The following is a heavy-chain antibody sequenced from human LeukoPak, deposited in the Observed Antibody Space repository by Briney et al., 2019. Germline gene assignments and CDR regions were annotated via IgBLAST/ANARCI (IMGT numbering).Heavy chain of an antibody. CDR3: ATLIAAAGTGYYYYMDV. D-gene: IGHD6-13*01. Sequence: PGGSLRLSCAASGFTFSSYAMSWVRQAPGKGLEWVSAISGSGGSTYYADSVKGRFTISRDNSKNTLYLQMNSLRAEDTAVYYCATLIAAAGTGYYYYMDVWGKGTTVTVSS. J-gene: IGHJ6*03. CDR1: GFTFSSYA. CDR2: ISGSGGST. V-gene: IGHV3-23*01.